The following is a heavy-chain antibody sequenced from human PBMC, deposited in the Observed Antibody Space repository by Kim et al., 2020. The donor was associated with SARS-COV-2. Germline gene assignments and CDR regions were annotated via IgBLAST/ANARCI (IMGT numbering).Heavy chain of an antibody. Sequence: SETLSLTCTVSGGSISSYYWSWIRQPPGKGLEWIGYIYHSGSTNYNPSLKSRVTISVDTSKNQFSLKLNSVTAADTAVYYCARGRRYYDNSGYYYLAFDIWGQGTMVTVSS. V-gene: IGHV4-59*01. J-gene: IGHJ3*02. CDR1: GGSISSYY. D-gene: IGHD3-22*01. CDR2: IYHSGST. CDR3: ARGRRYYDNSGYYYLAFDI.